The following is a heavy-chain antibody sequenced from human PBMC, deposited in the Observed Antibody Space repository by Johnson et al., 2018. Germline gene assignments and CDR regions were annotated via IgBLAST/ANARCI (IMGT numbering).Heavy chain of an antibody. V-gene: IGHV3-66*02. CDR1: GFTV. CDR2: IYSGGGT. Sequence: VQLQESGGGLVQPGGSLRLSCAASGFTVMSWVRQAPGKGLEWVAIIYSGGGTYYADSVKGRFTISRDNSKNTLYLQMNSLRAEDTAIYYCARDSRRSTTAYYMDVWGKGTTVTVSS. J-gene: IGHJ6*03. D-gene: IGHD1-26*01. CDR3: ARDSRRSTTAYYMDV.